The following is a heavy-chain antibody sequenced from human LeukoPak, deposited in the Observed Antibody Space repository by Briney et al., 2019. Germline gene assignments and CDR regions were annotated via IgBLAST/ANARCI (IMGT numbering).Heavy chain of an antibody. CDR1: GFTFSSYE. Sequence: GGSLRLSCAASGFTFSSYEMNWVRQAPGKGLEWLSYIGASGGPIYYADSVEGRFTISRDNARNSLYLQMHSLRAEDTAVYYCARRLAVVVPAAKGFDYWGQGTLVTVSS. J-gene: IGHJ4*02. CDR3: ARRLAVVVPAAKGFDY. CDR2: IGASGGPI. V-gene: IGHV3-48*03. D-gene: IGHD2-2*01.